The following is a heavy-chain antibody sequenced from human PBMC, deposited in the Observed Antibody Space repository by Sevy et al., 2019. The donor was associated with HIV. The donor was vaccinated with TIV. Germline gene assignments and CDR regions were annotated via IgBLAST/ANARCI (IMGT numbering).Heavy chain of an antibody. D-gene: IGHD3-16*01. CDR3: ARCAVWVGYYYYAMDV. Sequence: SETLSLTCAVYGGSFSGYYWSWIRQPPGKGLEWIGEINHSGSTNYNPSLKSRVTISVDTSKNQFSLKLSSVTAADTAVYYCARCAVWVGYYYYAMDVWGQGTTVTVSS. V-gene: IGHV4-34*01. J-gene: IGHJ6*02. CDR1: GGSFSGYY. CDR2: INHSGST.